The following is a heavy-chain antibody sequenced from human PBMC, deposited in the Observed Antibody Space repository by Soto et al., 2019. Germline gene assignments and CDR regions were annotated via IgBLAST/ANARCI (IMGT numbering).Heavy chain of an antibody. J-gene: IGHJ6*04. Sequence: QVHLKESGPGVVKPSGTLSLTCTVSGVSIISNNWWSWVRQSPEKKLEWIGESHFSGVTNINPSLKSRLSISMDQSKNHYTLTMYSATAADTAVYYCARGGFGDTGVDLEAYHTLDVWGEGTAVSVSS. V-gene: IGHV4-4*02. CDR1: GVSIISNNW. CDR3: ARGGFGDTGVDLEAYHTLDV. D-gene: IGHD3-3*01. CDR2: SHFSGVT.